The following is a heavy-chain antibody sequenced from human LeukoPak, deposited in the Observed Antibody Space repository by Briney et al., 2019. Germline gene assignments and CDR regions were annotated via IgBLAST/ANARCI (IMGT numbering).Heavy chain of an antibody. J-gene: IGHJ4*02. Sequence: GGSLRLSCAASGFTFSDYYMSWIRQAPGKGLEWVSYISSSGSTIYYADSVKGRFTISRDSSKNTVFLQMDSLRAEDTAVYYCARDPGYGLGVDYGDYWGQGTLVTVSS. D-gene: IGHD3-10*01. CDR1: GFTFSDYY. CDR3: ARDPGYGLGVDYGDY. CDR2: ISSSGSTI. V-gene: IGHV3-11*04.